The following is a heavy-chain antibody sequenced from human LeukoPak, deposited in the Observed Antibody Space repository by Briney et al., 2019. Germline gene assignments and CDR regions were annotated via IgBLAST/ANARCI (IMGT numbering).Heavy chain of an antibody. Sequence: PSETLSLTCTVSVGSISGGSHQWGWFRQAPGKGLEWIGSLYLSRTTYYNPSLNSRVTISVDTSKNQFSLQLNSVTAADTAVYYCVRHDGRGGATMGSLDSWGQGSLVTVSS. CDR2: LYLSRTT. J-gene: IGHJ4*02. CDR1: VGSISGGSHQ. CDR3: VRHDGRGGATMGSLDS. V-gene: IGHV4-39*01. D-gene: IGHD5-12*01.